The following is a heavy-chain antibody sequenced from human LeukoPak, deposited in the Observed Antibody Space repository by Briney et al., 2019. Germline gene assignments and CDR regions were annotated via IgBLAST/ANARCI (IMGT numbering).Heavy chain of an antibody. V-gene: IGHV3-23*01. CDR1: GFTFSNYA. CDR2: IGTIPGVT. D-gene: IGHD3-9*01. J-gene: IGHJ4*02. CDR3: ARGYYDIPLDY. Sequence: GGTLRLSCAASGFTFSNYAMSWVRQAPGKGLEWVSVIGTIPGVTYYTESVKGRFTISRDNSKNTVYLQMNSLRAEDTAVYYCARGYYDIPLDYWGQGTLVTVSS.